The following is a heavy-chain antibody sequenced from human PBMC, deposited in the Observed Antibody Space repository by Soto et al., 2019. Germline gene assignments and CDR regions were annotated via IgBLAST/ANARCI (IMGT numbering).Heavy chain of an antibody. Sequence: SETLSLTCTVSGGSISSGDYYWSWVRQPPGKGLEWIGYIYYSGSTYYNPSLKSRVTISVDTSKNQFSLKLSSVTAADTAVYYCARDDTGTPGFDYWGQGTLVTVSS. CDR3: ARDDTGTPGFDY. CDR2: IYYSGST. J-gene: IGHJ4*02. V-gene: IGHV4-30-4*01. CDR1: GGSISSGDYY. D-gene: IGHD1-1*01.